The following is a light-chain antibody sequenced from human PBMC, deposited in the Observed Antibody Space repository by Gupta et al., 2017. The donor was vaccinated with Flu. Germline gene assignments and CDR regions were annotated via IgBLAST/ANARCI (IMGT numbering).Light chain of an antibody. CDR1: SSDVCGYNY. V-gene: IGLV2-14*01. CDR3: RSYTSTTTPGV. CDR2: EVS. J-gene: IGLJ1*01. Sequence: STLPQPGSLSGSPGPAITISSPVLSSDVCGYNYVSWYQQHPGKAPKLMIYEVSNRPSGVSNRFSGSKSGNTASLTICGLQSEDEADYFCRSYTSTTTPGVFGTGTRVTVL.